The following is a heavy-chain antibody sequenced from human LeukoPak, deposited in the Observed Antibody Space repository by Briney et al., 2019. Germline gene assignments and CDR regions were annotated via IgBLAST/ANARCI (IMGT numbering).Heavy chain of an antibody. V-gene: IGHV1-2*02. CDR1: GYTFTDYH. CDR3: ARDIPGYSSRFDP. J-gene: IGHJ5*02. CDR2: INPNSGGT. D-gene: IGHD6-19*01. Sequence: ASVKVSCKASGYTFTDYHIHWVRQAPGQGLERMAWINPNSGGTNYAQKFQGRVTVTRDTSITTAYMEVSSLRSDDTAVYYCARDIPGYSSRFDPWGQGTLVTVSS.